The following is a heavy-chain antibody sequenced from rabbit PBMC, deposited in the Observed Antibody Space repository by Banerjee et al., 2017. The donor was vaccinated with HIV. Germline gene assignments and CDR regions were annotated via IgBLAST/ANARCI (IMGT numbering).Heavy chain of an antibody. Sequence: SLEESGGRLVKPGASLTLTCTASGFSFSSNYYMCWVRQAPGKGLEWIGCIYTGSGITYFASWAKGRFTITKTSSTTVTLQMTSLTAADTATYFCARDYDGYATVGYVFGLWGPGTLVTVS. D-gene: IGHD6-1*01. CDR2: IYTGSGIT. CDR3: ARDYDGYATVGYVFGL. CDR1: GFSFSSNYY. V-gene: IGHV1S40*01. J-gene: IGHJ6*01.